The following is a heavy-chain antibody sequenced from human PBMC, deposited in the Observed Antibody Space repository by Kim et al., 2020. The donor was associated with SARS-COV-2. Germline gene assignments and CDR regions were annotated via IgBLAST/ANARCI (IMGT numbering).Heavy chain of an antibody. V-gene: IGHV3-74*01. CDR1: GFTFSSYW. CDR2: INSDGSST. J-gene: IGHJ4*02. CDR3: ARDYLEDYYGSGSYEFGY. D-gene: IGHD3-10*01. Sequence: GGSLRLSCAASGFTFSSYWMHWVRQAPGKGLVWVSRINSDGSSTSYADSVKGRFTISRDNAKNTLYLQMNSLRAEDTAVYYCARDYLEDYYGSGSYEFGYWGQGTLVTVSS.